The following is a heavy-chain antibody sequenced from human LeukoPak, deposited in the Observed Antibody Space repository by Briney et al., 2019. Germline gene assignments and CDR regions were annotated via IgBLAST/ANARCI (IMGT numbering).Heavy chain of an antibody. CDR3: ARGHYYDSSGYYSNDY. CDR1: GYTFTGYY. Sequence: ASVKVPCKASGYTFTGYYMHWVRQAPGQGLEWMGWINPNSGGTNYAQKFQGRVTMTRDTSISTAYMELSRLRSDDTAVYYCARGHYYDSSGYYSNDYWGQGTLVTVSS. J-gene: IGHJ4*02. D-gene: IGHD3-22*01. CDR2: INPNSGGT. V-gene: IGHV1-2*02.